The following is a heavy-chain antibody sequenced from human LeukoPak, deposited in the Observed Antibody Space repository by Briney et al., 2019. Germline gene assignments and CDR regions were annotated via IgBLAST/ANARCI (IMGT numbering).Heavy chain of an antibody. D-gene: IGHD6-19*01. CDR1: GYTLTELS. J-gene: IGHJ4*02. CDR2: FDPEDGET. V-gene: IGHV1-24*01. Sequence: ASVKVSCKVSGYTLTELSMHWVRRAPGKGLEWMGGFDPEDGETIYAQKFQGRVTMTEDTSTDTAYMELSSLRSEDTAVYYCATARWSSGWFDYWGQGTLVTVSS. CDR3: ATARWSSGWFDY.